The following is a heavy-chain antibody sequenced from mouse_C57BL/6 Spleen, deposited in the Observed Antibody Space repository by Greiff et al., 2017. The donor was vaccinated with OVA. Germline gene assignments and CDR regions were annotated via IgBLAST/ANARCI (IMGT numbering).Heavy chain of an antibody. D-gene: IGHD1-1*01. CDR2: ISNGGGST. CDR3: ARHHYYGSSYGYFDV. V-gene: IGHV5-12*01. CDR1: GFTFSDYY. Sequence: EVQVVESGGGLVQPGGSLKLSCAASGFTFSDYYMYWVRQTPEKRLEWVAYISNGGGSTYYPDTVKGRFTISRDNAKNTLYLQMSRLKSEDTAMYYCARHHYYGSSYGYFDVWGTGTTVTVSS. J-gene: IGHJ1*03.